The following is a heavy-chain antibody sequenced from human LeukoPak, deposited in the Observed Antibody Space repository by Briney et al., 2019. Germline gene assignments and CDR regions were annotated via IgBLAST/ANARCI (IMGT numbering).Heavy chain of an antibody. CDR3: ASQRGFDY. CDR1: GXSFSTYT. CDR2: ISPGSSTM. Sequence: GGSLRLSWAASGXSFSTYTVNWIRQAPGKGLEWVSSISPGSSTMYYADSVKGRFTISRDNAKNSLYLQMNSLRHEDTAVYYCASQRGFDYWGQGTLVTVSS. D-gene: IGHD3-10*01. V-gene: IGHV3-48*02. J-gene: IGHJ4*02.